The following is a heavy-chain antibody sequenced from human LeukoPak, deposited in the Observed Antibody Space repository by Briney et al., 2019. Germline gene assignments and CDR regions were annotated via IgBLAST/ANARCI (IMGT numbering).Heavy chain of an antibody. Sequence: SETLSLACTVSGGSISSYYWSWIRQPPGKGLEWIGDIYDRGSTKYNPSLKSRVTISVDTSKNQFSLRLSSVTAADTAVYYCARGRTFDNWGQGTLVTVSS. CDR2: IYDRGST. J-gene: IGHJ4*02. CDR3: ARGRTFDN. V-gene: IGHV4-59*01. CDR1: GGSISSYY.